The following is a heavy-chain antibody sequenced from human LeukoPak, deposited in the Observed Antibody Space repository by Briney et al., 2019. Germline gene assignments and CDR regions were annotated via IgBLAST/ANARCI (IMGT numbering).Heavy chain of an antibody. CDR3: ARDYYGGHNLYNFDL. Sequence: ASVKVSCKASGYTFTGYYIHWVRQAPGQGLEWMGMINPSGGRTTYAKKFQGRVTMTRDTSTNTVYTELSSLRSDDTAVYYCARDYYGGHNLYNFDLWGQGTRVIVSS. J-gene: IGHJ4*02. V-gene: IGHV1-46*01. CDR1: GYTFTGYY. D-gene: IGHD3-10*01. CDR2: INPSGGRT.